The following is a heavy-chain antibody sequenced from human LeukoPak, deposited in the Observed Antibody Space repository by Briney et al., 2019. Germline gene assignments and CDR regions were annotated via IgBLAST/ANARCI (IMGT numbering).Heavy chain of an antibody. J-gene: IGHJ4*02. V-gene: IGHV3-23*01. CDR2: ISGASGGST. Sequence: GGSLRLSCAASGFTFSSYAMTWVRQAPGKGLEWVSIISGASGGSTYYADSVKGRFTISRVNSKNTLYLQMNSLRAEDTALYYCARGGSSSWYPNFDYWGQGTLVTVSS. CDR3: ARGGSSSWYPNFDY. D-gene: IGHD6-13*01. CDR1: GFTFSSYA.